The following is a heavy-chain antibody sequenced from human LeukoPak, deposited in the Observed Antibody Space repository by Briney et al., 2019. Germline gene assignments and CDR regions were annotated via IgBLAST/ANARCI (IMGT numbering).Heavy chain of an antibody. D-gene: IGHD1-1*01. CDR2: IDPSDSYT. V-gene: IGHV5-10-1*01. CDR3: ALSFPGGTSFDY. Sequence: GESLKISCKGSGYSSTSDWISWVRQMPGKGLEWMGRIDPSDSYTNYSPSFQGHVTISADKSISTAYLQWSSLKASDTAMYYCALSFPGGTSFDYWGQGTLVTVSS. J-gene: IGHJ4*02. CDR1: GYSSTSDW.